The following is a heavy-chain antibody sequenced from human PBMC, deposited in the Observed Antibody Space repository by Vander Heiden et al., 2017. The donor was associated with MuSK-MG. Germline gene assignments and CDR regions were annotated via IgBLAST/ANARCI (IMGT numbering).Heavy chain of an antibody. CDR3: ARAPCSSTSCYTNYYYYGIDV. Sequence: QVQLVQSGAEVKKPGSSVKVSCKASGGTFSSYAISWVRQAPGQGLEWMGGIIPIFGIANYAQKFQGRVTITADKSTSTAYMELSSLRSEDTAVYYCARAPCSSTSCYTNYYYYGIDVWGQGTTVTVSS. J-gene: IGHJ6*02. V-gene: IGHV1-69*17. CDR2: IIPIFGIA. CDR1: GGTFSSYA. D-gene: IGHD2-2*02.